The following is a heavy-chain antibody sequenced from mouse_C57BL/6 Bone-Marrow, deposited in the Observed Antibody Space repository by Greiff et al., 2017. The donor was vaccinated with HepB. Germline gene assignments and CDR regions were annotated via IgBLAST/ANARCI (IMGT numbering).Heavy chain of an antibody. D-gene: IGHD2-14*01. CDR1: GYTFTSYW. Sequence: VQLQQPGAELVKPGASVKLSCKASGYTFTSYWMHWVKQRPGQGLEWIGMIHPNSGSTNYNEKFKSKATLTVDKSSSTAYMQLSSLTSEDSAVYYCARRGYGYAMDYWGQGTSFTVSS. CDR3: ARRGYGYAMDY. J-gene: IGHJ4*01. V-gene: IGHV1-64*01. CDR2: IHPNSGST.